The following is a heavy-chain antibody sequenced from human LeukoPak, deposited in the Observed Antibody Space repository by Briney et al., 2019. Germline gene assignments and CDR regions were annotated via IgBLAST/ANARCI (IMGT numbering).Heavy chain of an antibody. D-gene: IGHD3-22*01. CDR3: ARCFYENSGVSDAFDI. CDR1: GGSVSSHY. V-gene: IGHV4-59*02. Sequence: LSLTYTDCGGSVSSHYVSLIGQPPVKGLKWIGYIYDSGSTNYNPSLKSRVTISVDMSKNQFSLKLSSVTAADTAVYYCARCFYENSGVSDAFDIWGEGTMVAVSS. J-gene: IGHJ3*02. CDR2: IYDSGST.